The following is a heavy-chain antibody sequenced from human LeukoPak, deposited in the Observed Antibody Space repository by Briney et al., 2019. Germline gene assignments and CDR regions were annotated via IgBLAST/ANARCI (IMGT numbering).Heavy chain of an antibody. D-gene: IGHD5-24*01. J-gene: IGHJ5*02. CDR1: TGSLSSYY. CDR3: ARVREWFDP. V-gene: IGHV4-59*01. CDR2: ISYSGST. Sequence: SETLSLTCTVSTGSLSSYYWSWIRQPPGKGLEWIGYISYSGSTNYNPSLKSRVTISADRSKNQFSLKLSSVTAADTAVYYCARVREWFDPWGQGTLVTVSS.